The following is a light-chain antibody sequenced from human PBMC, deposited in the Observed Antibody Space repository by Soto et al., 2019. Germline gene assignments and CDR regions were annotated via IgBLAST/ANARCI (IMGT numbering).Light chain of an antibody. CDR2: DAS. Sequence: DIQLTQSPSFLSASVGDRVTITCRASQGINSYLAWYQQKPGKAPKVLMYDASTLQRGVPSRFSGSGSGTEFTLAISSLQPEDFATYYCLQHNSYPWTFGQGTKVDI. V-gene: IGKV1-9*01. CDR1: QGINSY. J-gene: IGKJ1*01. CDR3: LQHNSYPWT.